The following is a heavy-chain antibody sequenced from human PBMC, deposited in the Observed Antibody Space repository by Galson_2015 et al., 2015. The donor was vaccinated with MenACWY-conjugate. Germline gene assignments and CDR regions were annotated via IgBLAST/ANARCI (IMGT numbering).Heavy chain of an antibody. CDR3: AKDVYMDV. CDR2: ISDSGAAT. Sequence: SLRLSCAVSGFTFRPYAMSWVRQAPGTGLEWVEIISDSGAATHYIYSVKGRFTISRDNSKNTLYLQMSRLRAEDTALYYCAKDVYMDVWGKGTTVSVSS. V-gene: IGHV3-23*01. J-gene: IGHJ6*03. CDR1: GFTFRPYA.